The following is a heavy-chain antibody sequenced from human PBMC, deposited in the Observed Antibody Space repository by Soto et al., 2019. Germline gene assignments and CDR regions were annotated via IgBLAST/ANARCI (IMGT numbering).Heavy chain of an antibody. V-gene: IGHV3-21*06. Sequence: GVLTLSCAASGFMFNAYNMNWVRQAPGKGLEWLSSISDDSIYIDYADSLRGRFTVSRDNARNSLYLKIDSLGVEDTAVYYCATPYYFNHWGPGTLVPVPS. CDR3: ATPYYFNH. CDR2: ISDDSIYI. CDR1: GFMFNAYN. J-gene: IGHJ1*01. D-gene: IGHD3-16*01.